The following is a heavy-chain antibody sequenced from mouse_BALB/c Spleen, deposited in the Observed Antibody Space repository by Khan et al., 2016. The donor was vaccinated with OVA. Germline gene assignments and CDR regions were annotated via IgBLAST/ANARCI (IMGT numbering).Heavy chain of an antibody. J-gene: IGHJ1*01. Sequence: QVQLQQPGAELVRPGSSVKISCKASGYAFSSYWMNWMKQRPGQGLEWIGQIYPGDGDTDDNGQFKGKATLTADKSSSTAYMQLSSLTAEDSAVYFCARAYGYWYFDVWGAGTTVTVSS. CDR3: ARAYGYWYFDV. V-gene: IGHV1-80*01. D-gene: IGHD1-1*01. CDR1: GYAFSSYW. CDR2: IYPGDGDT.